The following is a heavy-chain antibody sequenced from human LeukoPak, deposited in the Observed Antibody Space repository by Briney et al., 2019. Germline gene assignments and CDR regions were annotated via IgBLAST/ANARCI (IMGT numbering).Heavy chain of an antibody. CDR3: VAGPTISYFDY. CDR2: IYYRGST. CDR1: GGSISSSSYY. V-gene: IGHV4-39*01. D-gene: IGHD1-26*01. J-gene: IGHJ4*02. Sequence: SETLSLTCTVSGGSISSSSYYWGWIRQPPGKGLEWIGSIYYRGSTYYNASLRSRVTISVDASKNQCSLKLSSVTAADTAVYYRVAGPTISYFDYWGQGTLVTVSS.